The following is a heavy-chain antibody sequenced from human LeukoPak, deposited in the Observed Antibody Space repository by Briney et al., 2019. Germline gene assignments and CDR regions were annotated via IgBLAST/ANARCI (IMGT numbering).Heavy chain of an antibody. D-gene: IGHD1-1*01. Sequence: GGSLRLSCAASGFTFSSYAMHWVRQAPGKGLEYVSAISSNGGITYYANSVKGRFTISRDNSKNTLYLQMGSLRAEDMAVYYCARVWTGTTDYWGQGTLDPVSS. J-gene: IGHJ4*02. CDR3: ARVWTGTTDY. CDR2: ISSNGGIT. V-gene: IGHV3-64*01. CDR1: GFTFSSYA.